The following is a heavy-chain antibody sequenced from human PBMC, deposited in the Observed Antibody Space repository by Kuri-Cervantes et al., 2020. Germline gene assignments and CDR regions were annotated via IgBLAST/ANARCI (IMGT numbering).Heavy chain of an antibody. D-gene: IGHD1-20*01. J-gene: IGHJ4*02. CDR3: AREGNNWNQRGYFDY. CDR1: GFTFSSYA. Sequence: GGSLRLSCAASGFTFSSYAMHWVRQAPGKGLEWVAVISYDGSNKYYADSVKGRFTISRDNSKNTLYLQMSSLRAEDTAVYYCAREGNNWNQRGYFDYWGQGTLVTVSS. CDR2: ISYDGSNK. V-gene: IGHV3-30-3*01.